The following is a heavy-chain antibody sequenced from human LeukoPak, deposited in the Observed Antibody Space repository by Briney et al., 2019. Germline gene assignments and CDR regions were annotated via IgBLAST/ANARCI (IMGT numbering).Heavy chain of an antibody. CDR2: IYTSGST. Sequence: SETLSLTCTVSGGSISSGSYYWSWIRQPAGKGLEWIGRIYTSGSTNYNPSLKSRVTISVDTSKNQFSLKLSSVTAADTAVYYCARGVRTSWAYYYYMDVWGKGTTVTISS. CDR1: GGSISSGSYY. V-gene: IGHV4-61*02. D-gene: IGHD2-2*01. CDR3: ARGVRTSWAYYYYMDV. J-gene: IGHJ6*03.